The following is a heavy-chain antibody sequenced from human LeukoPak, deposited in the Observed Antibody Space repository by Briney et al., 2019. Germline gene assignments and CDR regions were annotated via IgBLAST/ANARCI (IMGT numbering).Heavy chain of an antibody. V-gene: IGHV4-31*03. Sequence: SETLSLTCTVSGGSISSXXYYWSWTRQHPGXGXXXXXXXYYSGSTYYNPSLKSRVTISVDTSKNQFSLKLSSVTAADTAVYYCAIDRGPYSGYDSYYFDYWGQGTLVTVSS. CDR3: AIDRGPYSGYDSYYFDY. CDR2: XYYSGST. CDR1: GGSISSXXYY. J-gene: IGHJ4*02. D-gene: IGHD5-12*01.